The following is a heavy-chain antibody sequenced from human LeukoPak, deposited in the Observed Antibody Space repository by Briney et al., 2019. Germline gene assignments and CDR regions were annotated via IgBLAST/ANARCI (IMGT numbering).Heavy chain of an antibody. CDR3: ARGGSSWYLTYSYFDY. CDR1: GDSISGYY. Sequence: KPSETLSLTCTVSGDSISGYYWSWIRQPPGEGLEWIGYIYYSGSTNYNPSLKSRVTISVDTSKNQFSLKLSSVTAADTAVYYCARGGSSWYLTYSYFDYWGQGTLVTVSS. J-gene: IGHJ4*02. CDR2: IYYSGST. V-gene: IGHV4-59*12. D-gene: IGHD6-13*01.